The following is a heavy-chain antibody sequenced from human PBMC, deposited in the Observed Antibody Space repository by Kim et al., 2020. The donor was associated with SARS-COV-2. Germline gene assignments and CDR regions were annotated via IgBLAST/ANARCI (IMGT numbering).Heavy chain of an antibody. Sequence: GESLKISCKGSGYSFTSYWIGWVRQMPGKGLEWMGIIYPGDSDTRYSPSFQGQVTISADKSISTAYLQWSSLKASDTAMYYCARHEGSVQLERDPGWFDPWGQGTLVTVSS. D-gene: IGHD1-1*01. CDR1: GYSFTSYW. CDR3: ARHEGSVQLERDPGWFDP. CDR2: IYPGDSDT. V-gene: IGHV5-51*01. J-gene: IGHJ5*02.